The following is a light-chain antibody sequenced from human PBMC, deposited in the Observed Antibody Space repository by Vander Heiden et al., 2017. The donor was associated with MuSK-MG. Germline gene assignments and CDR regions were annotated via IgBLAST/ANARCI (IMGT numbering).Light chain of an antibody. CDR1: QDISNY. J-gene: IGKJ4*01. Sequence: ITQFPSSLSASVGDRVTITCQSSQDISNYLNWYQQKPGKAPKLLIYYASNLETGVPSRFSGSGSGKDFTFTISCMRPEVCSNYCCQHDGKLLRTFGGGTKVXIK. CDR2: YAS. V-gene: IGKV1-33*01. CDR3: QHDGKLLRT.